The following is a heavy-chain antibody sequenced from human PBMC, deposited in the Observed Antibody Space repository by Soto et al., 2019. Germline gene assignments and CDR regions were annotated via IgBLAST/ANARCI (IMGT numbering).Heavy chain of an antibody. CDR3: AREDILTGSYIFDY. CDR1: GFTFSDHY. D-gene: IGHD3-9*01. J-gene: IGHJ4*02. Sequence: PGGSLRLSCAASGFTFSDHYMDWVRQAPGKGLEWVGRTRNKANSYTTGYTASVKGRFTISRDDSKNSLYLQMNSLKTEDTAVYYCAREDILTGSYIFDYWGQGT. V-gene: IGHV3-72*01. CDR2: TRNKANSYTT.